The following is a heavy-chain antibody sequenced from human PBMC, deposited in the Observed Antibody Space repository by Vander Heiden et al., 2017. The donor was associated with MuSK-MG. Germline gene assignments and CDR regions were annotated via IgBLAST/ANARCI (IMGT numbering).Heavy chain of an antibody. V-gene: IGHV1-2*02. CDR1: GYTFTDYY. CDR2: INPRREAT. CDR3: ARIVRGFDY. D-gene: IGHD3-10*02. J-gene: IGHJ4*02. Sequence: QVQLVQSGAEVKTPGASVKVPCKISGYTFTDYYIHWVRQAPGQGLQWMGWINPRREATKYEETFQGRGTMTSDTSISTAYMELTGLKSDDTAVYYCARIVRGFDYWGQGTLVTVSS.